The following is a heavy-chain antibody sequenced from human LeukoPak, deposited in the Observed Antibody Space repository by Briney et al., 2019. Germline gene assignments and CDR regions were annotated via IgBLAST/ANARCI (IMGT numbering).Heavy chain of an antibody. Sequence: GGSLRLSCAASGFTFSSYAMSWVRQAPGKGLEWVSAISGSGGSTYYADSVKGQFTISRDNSKNTLYLQMNSLRAEDTAVYYCAPSASRLWFGELTPFDYWGQGTLVTVSS. CDR3: APSASRLWFGELTPFDY. D-gene: IGHD3-10*01. CDR2: ISGSGGST. CDR1: GFTFSSYA. J-gene: IGHJ4*02. V-gene: IGHV3-23*01.